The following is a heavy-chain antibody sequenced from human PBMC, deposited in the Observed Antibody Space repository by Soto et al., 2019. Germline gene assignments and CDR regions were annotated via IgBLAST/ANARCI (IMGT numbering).Heavy chain of an antibody. J-gene: IGHJ3*02. V-gene: IGHV3-48*03. CDR1: GFTLSSYE. CDR2: LRSSDGLI. D-gene: IGHD3-10*01. Sequence: EVQVVESGGGLVQPGGSLRLSCAASGFTLSSYEMNWVRQAPGKGLEWVSYLRSSDGLIYYADSVKGRFTISRDNAKNSLYLQMNSLRAEDTAVYYCAREGENAGRDAFDIWGQGTLVTVSS. CDR3: AREGENAGRDAFDI.